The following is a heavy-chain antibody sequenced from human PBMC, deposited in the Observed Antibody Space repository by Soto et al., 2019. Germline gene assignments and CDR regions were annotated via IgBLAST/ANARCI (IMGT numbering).Heavy chain of an antibody. V-gene: IGHV1-3*01. J-gene: IGHJ4*02. D-gene: IGHD2-2*01. CDR1: GYTFTSYA. CDR2: INAGNGNT. CDR3: GRGAPLVVPAAYYDY. Sequence: GPSVKVSCKASGYTFTSYAMHWVRQAPGQRLEWMGWINAGNGNTKYSQKFQGRVTITRATSASTAYMELSSLRSEDTAVYYCGRGAPLVVPAAYYDYWRQGPLVTASS.